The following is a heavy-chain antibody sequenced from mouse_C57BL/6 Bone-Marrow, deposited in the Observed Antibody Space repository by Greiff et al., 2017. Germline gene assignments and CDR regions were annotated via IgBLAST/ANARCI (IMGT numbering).Heavy chain of an antibody. J-gene: IGHJ2*01. D-gene: IGHD2-4*01. CDR1: GYTFTSYG. Sequence: VQLQQSGAELVRPGSSVKMSCKTSGYTFTSYGINWVKQRPGQGLEWIGYIYIGNGYTEYNEKFKGKATLTSDTTSSTAYMQRSSLTSEDSEIYSCAKSDYDYDFDYWGQGTTLTVSS. CDR3: AKSDYDYDFDY. CDR2: IYIGNGYT. V-gene: IGHV1-58*01.